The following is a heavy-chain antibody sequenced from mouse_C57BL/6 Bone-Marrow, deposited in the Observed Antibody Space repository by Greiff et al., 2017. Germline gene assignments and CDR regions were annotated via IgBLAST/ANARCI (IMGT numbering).Heavy chain of an antibody. CDR2: IDPSDSYT. CDR3: ARDYDYAFYFDY. V-gene: IGHV1-59*01. J-gene: IGHJ2*01. CDR1: GYTFTSYW. D-gene: IGHD2-4*01. Sequence: QVQLKQPGAELVRPGTSVKLSCKASGYTFTSYWMHWVKQRPGQGLEWIGVIDPSDSYTNYNQKFKGKATLTVDTSSSTAYMQLSSLTSEDSAVYYCARDYDYAFYFDYWGQGSTLTVSS.